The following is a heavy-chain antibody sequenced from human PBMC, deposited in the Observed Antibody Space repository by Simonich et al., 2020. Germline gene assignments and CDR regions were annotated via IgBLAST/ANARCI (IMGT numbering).Heavy chain of an antibody. V-gene: IGHV4-59*01. D-gene: IGHD2-15*01. J-gene: IGHJ4*02. CDR2: IYYSGKT. CDR3: ARGGLYFDY. CDR1: GGYISSYY. Sequence: QVQLQESGPGLVKPSETLSLTCTVSGGYISSYYWSWIRQPPGKGLAGIGYIYYSGKTNDNPSLKSRVTISVDPSKNQFSLKLSSVTAADTAVYYCARGGLYFDYWGQGTLVTVCS.